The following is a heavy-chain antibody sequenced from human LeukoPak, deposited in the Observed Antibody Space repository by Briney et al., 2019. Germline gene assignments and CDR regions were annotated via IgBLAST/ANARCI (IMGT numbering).Heavy chain of an antibody. D-gene: IGHD3-10*01. V-gene: IGHV3-53*01. CDR2: IYSGGST. Sequence: AGGSLRLSCAASGFTFSSYAMSWVRQAPGKGLEWVSVIYSGGSTYYADSVKGRFTISRDNSKNTLYLQMNSLRAEDTAVYYCARGYSQPYYYYGMDVWGKGTTVTVSS. J-gene: IGHJ6*04. CDR3: ARGYSQPYYYYGMDV. CDR1: GFTFSSYA.